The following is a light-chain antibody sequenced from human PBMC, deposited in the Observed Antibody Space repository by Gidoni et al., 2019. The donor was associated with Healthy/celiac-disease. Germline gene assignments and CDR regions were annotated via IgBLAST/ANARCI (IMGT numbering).Light chain of an antibody. V-gene: IGKV1-5*03. Sequence: DIQMTQSPSTLSASVGDRVTITCRASQSISSWLAWYQQKPEKAPKLLIYKASSLESGVPSRFSGSGSGTEFTLTISSLQPDDFATYYCQQYNSYSWTFXXXTKVEIK. CDR1: QSISSW. CDR3: QQYNSYSWT. J-gene: IGKJ1*01. CDR2: KAS.